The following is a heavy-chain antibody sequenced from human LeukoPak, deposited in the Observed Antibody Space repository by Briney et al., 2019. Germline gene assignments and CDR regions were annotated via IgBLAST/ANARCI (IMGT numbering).Heavy chain of an antibody. D-gene: IGHD1-7*01. Sequence: PGGSLRLSCVSSGFTFRSHWMHWVRQAPGKGLVWVSRMNGEGTTIDYADSVKGRFTVSRDYAKNTLFLQMNNLRTEDTALYFCATARNFRFEYWGQGSLVIVSA. V-gene: IGHV3-74*01. CDR2: MNGEGTTI. CDR1: GFTFRSHW. CDR3: ATARNFRFEY. J-gene: IGHJ4*02.